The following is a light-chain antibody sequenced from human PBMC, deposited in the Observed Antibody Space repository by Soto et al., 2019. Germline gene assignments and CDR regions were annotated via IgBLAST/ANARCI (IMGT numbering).Light chain of an antibody. Sequence: EIVMTQSPATLSVSPGERAPLSCRASQSVSSNLAWYQQKPGQAPRLLIYGASIRATGIPARFSGSGSGTEFTLTISSLQSEDFAVYYCQQYNNWPPRTFGQGTKLEIK. CDR2: GAS. CDR3: QQYNNWPPRT. J-gene: IGKJ2*01. CDR1: QSVSSN. V-gene: IGKV3D-15*01.